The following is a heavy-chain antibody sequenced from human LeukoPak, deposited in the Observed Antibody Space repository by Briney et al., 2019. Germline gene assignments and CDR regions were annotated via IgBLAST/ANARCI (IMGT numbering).Heavy chain of an antibody. J-gene: IGHJ5*02. V-gene: IGHV3-49*03. CDR1: GFTFGDYA. Sequence: GGSLRLSCTASGFTFGDYAMSWFRQAPGKGLEWVGFIRSKAYGGTTEYAASVKGRFTISRDDSKSIAYLQMNSLKTEDTAVYYCTRDYGDSWPLYYSSSNWFDPWGQGTLVTVSS. CDR2: IRSKAYGGTT. D-gene: IGHD6-6*01. CDR3: TRDYGDSWPLYYSSSNWFDP.